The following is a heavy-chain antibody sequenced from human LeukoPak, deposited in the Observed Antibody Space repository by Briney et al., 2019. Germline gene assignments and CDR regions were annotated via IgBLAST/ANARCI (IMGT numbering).Heavy chain of an antibody. CDR3: ARDDSGLGAFDI. V-gene: IGHV3-66*03. CDR2: IDGPTYRT. Sequence: GGSLRLSCAASGFTFSNAWMSWVRQAPGKGLEWVSTIDGPTYRTRYADSVMGRFTISRDNSKNTLYLQMNSLRAEDTAVYYCARDDSGLGAFDIWGQGTMVTVSS. CDR1: GFTFSNAW. J-gene: IGHJ3*02. D-gene: IGHD3-22*01.